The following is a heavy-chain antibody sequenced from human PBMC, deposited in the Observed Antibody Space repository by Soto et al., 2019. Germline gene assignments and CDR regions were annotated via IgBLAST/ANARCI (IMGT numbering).Heavy chain of an antibody. CDR3: ASLNNCSSDDRRIDV. CDR2: IMPLYAKP. J-gene: IGHJ6*02. Sequence: QVQLVQSGAEVKKPGSSVKVSCKASGGTFNTYTISWVRQVPGQGLEWMGGIMPLYAKPTYAQPFLGRLTIAADEHTSTVYMELSSLRSEDTALYYSASLNNCSSDDRRIDVWGRGTAVSVSS. V-gene: IGHV1-69*01. D-gene: IGHD2-15*01. CDR1: GGTFNTYT.